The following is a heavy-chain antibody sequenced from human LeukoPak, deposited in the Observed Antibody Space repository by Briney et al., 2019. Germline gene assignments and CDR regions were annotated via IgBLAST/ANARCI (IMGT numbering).Heavy chain of an antibody. CDR3: ATDYGDDEPIDY. D-gene: IGHD4-17*01. V-gene: IGHV3-30*04. J-gene: IGHJ4*02. CDR1: GVTLSNYA. CDR2: ISFDGTNK. Sequence: GGSLRLACTASGVTLSNYAMHWVRRPPVRGLEWVAVISFDGTNKYYGDSVECRFSVSRDNSKNTLYLQMNSLRPDDTAMYYCATDYGDDEPIDYWGQGTLVTVSS.